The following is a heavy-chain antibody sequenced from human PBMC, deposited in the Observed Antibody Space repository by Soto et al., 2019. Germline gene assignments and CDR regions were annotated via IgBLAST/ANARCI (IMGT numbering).Heavy chain of an antibody. Sequence: GPSVKVSCKTSGYNFTSHYIHWVRQAPGQRLESMGIIYPRGGSTIYAQKFQGKVTMTRGTSTHTLYMELSSLRSEDTAIYYCARVGYSSTGTTLHFHGLDVWGQGTTVTVSS. CDR2: IYPRGGST. CDR3: ARVGYSSTGTTLHFHGLDV. CDR1: GYNFTSHY. J-gene: IGHJ6*02. V-gene: IGHV1-46*01. D-gene: IGHD3-22*01.